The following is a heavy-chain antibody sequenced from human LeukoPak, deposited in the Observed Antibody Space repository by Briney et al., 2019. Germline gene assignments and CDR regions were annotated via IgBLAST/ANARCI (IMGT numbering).Heavy chain of an antibody. V-gene: IGHV1-18*01. Sequence: ASVKVSCKASGYTFTNYGISWVRQAPGQGLEWMGLISGYNGNTKYAQKVQGRATMTTDTSTSTAYMDLGSVRSDDTAVYYCARTYYYDTSGYYQFDYWGQGTLVTVSS. CDR3: ARTYYYDTSGYYQFDY. D-gene: IGHD3-22*01. J-gene: IGHJ4*02. CDR1: GYTFTNYG. CDR2: ISGYNGNT.